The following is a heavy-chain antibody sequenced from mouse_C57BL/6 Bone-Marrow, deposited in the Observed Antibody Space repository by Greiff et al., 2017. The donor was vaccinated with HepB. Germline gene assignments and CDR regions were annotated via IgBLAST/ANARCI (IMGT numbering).Heavy chain of an antibody. V-gene: IGHV1-59*01. Sequence: QVQLQQPGAELVRPGTSVKLSCKASGYTFTSYWTHWVKQRPGQGLEWIGVIDPSDSYTNYNQKFKGKATLTVDTSSSTAYMQLSSLTSEDSAVYYCAMIYPRFAYWGQGTLVTVSA. CDR3: AMIYPRFAY. D-gene: IGHD2-3*01. J-gene: IGHJ3*01. CDR1: GYTFTSYW. CDR2: IDPSDSYT.